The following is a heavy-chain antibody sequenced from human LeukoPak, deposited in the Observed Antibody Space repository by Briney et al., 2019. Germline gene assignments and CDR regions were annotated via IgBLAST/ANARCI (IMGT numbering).Heavy chain of an antibody. CDR3: AKDRLPVQRGIDY. J-gene: IGHJ4*02. CDR1: GFAFGSEA. V-gene: IGHV3-23*01. Sequence: GALRLSCAVSGFAFGSEAMSWVRQSPARGLEWVASISPGGGTTYYADSVKGRFTISRDNSKNTLYLQVNSLRAEDSALYYCAKDRLPVQRGIDYWGQGTLVTVSS. CDR2: ISPGGGTT. D-gene: IGHD3-16*01.